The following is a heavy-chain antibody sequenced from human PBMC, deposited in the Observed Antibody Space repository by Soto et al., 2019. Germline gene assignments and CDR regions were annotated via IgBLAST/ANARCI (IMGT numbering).Heavy chain of an antibody. CDR3: TRGLASGDY. V-gene: IGHV1-46*03. CDR1: GYIFTNFY. CDR2: INPNGGRT. J-gene: IGHJ4*02. D-gene: IGHD6-6*01. Sequence: QVQLVQPGAEVKKPGASVKFSCKASGYIFTNFYIHWVRQAPGQGLEWIGIINPNGGRTNYAQNFQGRGTMTRDTATSTVYMDLSSPRSEGTAVYYRTRGLASGDYWGQGTLITVSS.